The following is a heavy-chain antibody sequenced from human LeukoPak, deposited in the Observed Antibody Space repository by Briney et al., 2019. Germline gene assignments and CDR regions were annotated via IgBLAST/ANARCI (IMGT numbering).Heavy chain of an antibody. CDR2: IDYSGTT. CDR1: GGSISSNNYY. CDR3: ARPGSVTGWFYFDY. D-gene: IGHD2-21*02. J-gene: IGHJ4*02. V-gene: IGHV4-39*01. Sequence: SETLSPTCTVSGGSISSNNYYWGWIRQPPGKGLEWIGSIDYSGTTYYNPSLKSRVTISVDTSKNQFSLRLSSVTAADTAVYYCARPGSVTGWFYFDYWGQGTLVTVSS.